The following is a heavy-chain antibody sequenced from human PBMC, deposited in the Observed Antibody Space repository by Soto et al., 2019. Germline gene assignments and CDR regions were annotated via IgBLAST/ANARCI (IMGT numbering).Heavy chain of an antibody. J-gene: IGHJ4*02. CDR1: GGTFSNYV. V-gene: IGHV1-69*06. CDR2: IIPISGAA. Sequence: GDSMKVSFKASGGTFSNYVVNWVRQAPGQGLEWMGRIIPISGAANYAQKFQGRVTITADKSTSTSYMELSSLRSEDTAVYYCARDMTRTVVPYFDFWGQGTLVTVSS. CDR3: ARDMTRTVVPYFDF. D-gene: IGHD1-7*01.